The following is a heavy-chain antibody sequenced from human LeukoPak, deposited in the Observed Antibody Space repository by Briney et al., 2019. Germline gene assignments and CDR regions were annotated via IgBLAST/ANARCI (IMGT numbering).Heavy chain of an antibody. J-gene: IGHJ3*02. V-gene: IGHV3-30-3*01. D-gene: IGHD1-1*01. CDR2: ISYDGSNK. CDR3: AKGEGYNWNGNDAFDI. CDR1: GFTFSSYA. Sequence: GRSLRLSCAASGFTFSSYAMHWVRQAPGKGLEWVAVISYDGSNKYYADSVKGRFTISRDNSKNTLYLQMNSLRAEDTAVYYCAKGEGYNWNGNDAFDIWGQGTMVTVSS.